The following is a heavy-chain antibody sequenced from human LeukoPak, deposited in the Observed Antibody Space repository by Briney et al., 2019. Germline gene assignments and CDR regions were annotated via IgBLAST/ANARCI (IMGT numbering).Heavy chain of an antibody. D-gene: IGHD1-26*01. J-gene: IGHJ4*02. CDR2: IYYIGST. V-gene: IGHV4-61*01. Sequence: TSETLSLTCTVSGYSISSGYYWSWIRQPPGKGLEWIGYIYYIGSTNYNPSLKSRVTISLDTSKNQFSLKLSSVTAADTAVYYCARGDVGATRGARYYFDYWGQGTLVSVSS. CDR1: GYSISSGYY. CDR3: ARGDVGATRGARYYFDY.